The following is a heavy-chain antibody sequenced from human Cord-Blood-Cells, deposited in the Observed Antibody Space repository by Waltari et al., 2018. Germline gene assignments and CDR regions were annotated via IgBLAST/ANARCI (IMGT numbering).Heavy chain of an antibody. D-gene: IGHD5-12*01. CDR1: GGSFSGYY. CDR3: ARGEWLRSGWFDP. J-gene: IGHJ5*02. CDR2: INHSGST. V-gene: IGHV4-34*01. Sequence: QVQLQQWGAGLLKPSETLSLTCAVYGGSFSGYYWSWIRQPPRKGLEWIGEINHSGSTNYHPTLKSRFTISVDTSKNQFSLKLSSVTAADTAVYYCARGEWLRSGWFDPWGQGTLVTVSS.